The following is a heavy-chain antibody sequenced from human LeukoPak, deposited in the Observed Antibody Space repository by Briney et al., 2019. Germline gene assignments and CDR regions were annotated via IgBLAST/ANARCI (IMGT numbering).Heavy chain of an antibody. D-gene: IGHD6-19*01. CDR3: ARKRTEAVSGYNYFDP. CDR2: INQDGSEK. V-gene: IGHV3-7*01. CDR1: GFTFSSYW. Sequence: GGSLRLSCAASGFTFSSYWMTWVRQAPGKGLEWVASINQDGSEKYYVDSVKGRFSISRDNAKNSLYLQMNSLRAEDTAVYSCARKRTEAVSGYNYFDPWGQGILVTVSS. J-gene: IGHJ5*02.